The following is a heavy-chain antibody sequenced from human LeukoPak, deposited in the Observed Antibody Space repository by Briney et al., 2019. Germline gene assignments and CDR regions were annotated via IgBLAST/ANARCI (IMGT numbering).Heavy chain of an antibody. J-gene: IGHJ4*02. D-gene: IGHD6-19*01. Sequence: VASVKVSCKASGYTFTGYYMHWVRQAPGQGLEWMGWINPNSGDTNYAQKFQGRVTMTRDTSISTAYMELSRLGSDDTAVYYCARGVPPSYSSALYVNYWGQGALVTVSS. V-gene: IGHV1-2*02. CDR1: GYTFTGYY. CDR3: ARGVPPSYSSALYVNY. CDR2: INPNSGDT.